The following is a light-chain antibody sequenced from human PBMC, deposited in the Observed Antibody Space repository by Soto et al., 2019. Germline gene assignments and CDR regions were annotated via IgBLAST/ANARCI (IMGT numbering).Light chain of an antibody. CDR1: QSISSW. J-gene: IGKJ1*01. V-gene: IGKV1-5*03. CDR2: KAS. Sequence: DIQMTQSPSTLSASVGDRVIITCRASQSISSWLAWYQQKPGKAPNLLIYKASTLKSGVPSRFSGSGSGTEFSLTICILQPDDFATYYCQQYDNDSWTFGQGTKVEIK. CDR3: QQYDNDSWT.